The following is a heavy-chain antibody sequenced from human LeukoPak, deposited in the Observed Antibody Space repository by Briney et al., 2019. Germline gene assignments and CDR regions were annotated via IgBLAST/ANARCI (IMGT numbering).Heavy chain of an antibody. CDR2: ISYSGST. Sequence: SETLSLTCTVSGGSISSHYWSWIRQPPGKGLEWIGYISYSGSTNYNPSLKSRVTMSVDTSKNQFSLKLSSVTAADTAVYYCARSRFLRDFDYWGQGTLVTVSS. CDR3: ARSRFLRDFDY. J-gene: IGHJ4*02. D-gene: IGHD3-3*01. V-gene: IGHV4-59*11. CDR1: GGSISSHY.